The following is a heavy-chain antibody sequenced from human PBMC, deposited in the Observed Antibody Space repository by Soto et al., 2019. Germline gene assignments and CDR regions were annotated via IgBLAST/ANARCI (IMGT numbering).Heavy chain of an antibody. CDR1: GYTFTGYY. Sequence: VASVKVSCKASGYTFTGYYMHWVRQAPGQGLEWMGWINPNSGGTNYAQKFQGRVTMTRDTSISTAYMELSRLRSDDTAVYYCATPNSTVVTAYYYGMDVWGQGTTVTVSS. CDR2: INPNSGGT. D-gene: IGHD4-17*01. CDR3: ATPNSTVVTAYYYGMDV. J-gene: IGHJ6*02. V-gene: IGHV1-2*02.